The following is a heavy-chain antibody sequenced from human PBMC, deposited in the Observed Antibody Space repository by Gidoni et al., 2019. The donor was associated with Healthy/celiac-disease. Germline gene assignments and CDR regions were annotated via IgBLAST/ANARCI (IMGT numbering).Heavy chain of an antibody. CDR2: IYYSGST. CDR1: GGSISSSSYY. Sequence: QLQLQESGPGLVKPSETLSLTCTVSGGSISSSSYYWGWIRQPPGKGLEWIGSIYYSGSTYYNPSLKSRVTISVDTSKNQFSLKLSSVTAADTAVYYCARRYSSGWYSKDNWFDPWGQGTLVTVSS. V-gene: IGHV4-39*01. CDR3: ARRYSSGWYSKDNWFDP. D-gene: IGHD6-19*01. J-gene: IGHJ5*02.